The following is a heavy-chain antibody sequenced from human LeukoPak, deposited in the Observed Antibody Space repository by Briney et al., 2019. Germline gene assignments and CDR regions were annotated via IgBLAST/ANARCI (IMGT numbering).Heavy chain of an antibody. D-gene: IGHD6-19*01. Sequence: GGSLRLSCAASGFTFSSYAMHWVRQAPGKGLEYVSAISSNGGSTYYANSVKGRFTISRDNSKNTLYLQMGSLRAEDMAVYYCARGQWLVRSWFDPWGQGTLVTVSS. CDR3: ARGQWLVRSWFDP. CDR2: ISSNGGST. J-gene: IGHJ5*02. V-gene: IGHV3-64*01. CDR1: GFTFSSYA.